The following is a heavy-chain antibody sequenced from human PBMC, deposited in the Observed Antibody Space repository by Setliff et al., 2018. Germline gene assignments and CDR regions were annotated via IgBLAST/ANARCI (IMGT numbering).Heavy chain of an antibody. V-gene: IGHV1-2*02. CDR2: INPNSGGT. Sequence: GASVKVSCKASGYTFTGYYMHWVRQAPGQGLEWMGWINPNSGGTNYAQKFQGRVTMTRDTSISTAYMELNSLKTEDTAVYYCVKLVPQAISSDPWGQGTLVTVSS. J-gene: IGHJ5*02. CDR1: GYTFTGYY. D-gene: IGHD3-10*01. CDR3: VKLVPQAISSDP.